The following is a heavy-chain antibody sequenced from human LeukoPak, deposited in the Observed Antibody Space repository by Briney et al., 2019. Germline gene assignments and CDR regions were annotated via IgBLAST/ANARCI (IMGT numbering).Heavy chain of an antibody. CDR3: VKDRGDGYKWHNSSGFDY. CDR1: GFTFSFYG. CDR2: MSYDGTNQ. Sequence: PGGALRLSCAASGFTFSFYGMHWVRQAPGKGLEWVSVMSYDGTNQYSADSVKGRFIISRDNSENTLYLHMSSLRVGDTALYYCVKDRGDGYKWHNSSGFDYWGQGTLVTVSS. J-gene: IGHJ4*02. V-gene: IGHV3-30*18. D-gene: IGHD5-24*01.